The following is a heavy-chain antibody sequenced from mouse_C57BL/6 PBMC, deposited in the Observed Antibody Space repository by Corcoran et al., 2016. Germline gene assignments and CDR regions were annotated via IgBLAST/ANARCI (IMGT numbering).Heavy chain of an antibody. Sequence: QVQLQQSGAELMKPGASVKLTCKATGYTFTGYWIEWVKQRPGQGIEWIGEILPGSGSTNYNEKFKGKATFTADTSSNTAYMQLSSLTTEDSVIYYCARTGSSYLYYFDYWGQGTTLTVSS. V-gene: IGHV1-9*01. CDR2: ILPGSGST. CDR3: ARTGSSYLYYFDY. CDR1: GYTFTGYW. J-gene: IGHJ2*01. D-gene: IGHD1-1*01.